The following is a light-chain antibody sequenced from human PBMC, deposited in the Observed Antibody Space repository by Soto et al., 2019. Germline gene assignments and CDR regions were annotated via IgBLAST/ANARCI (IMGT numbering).Light chain of an antibody. CDR2: DVS. Sequence: QSALTQPASVSESPGQSVTIYCTGTSSDVGGYDYVSWYQQHPGKAPQLLIYDVSIRPSGVSDRFSGSKSGNTASLTISGLQAEDEADYYCNSYTSSSTVAFGGGTKVTVL. CDR3: NSYTSSSTVA. CDR1: SSDVGGYDY. J-gene: IGLJ2*01. V-gene: IGLV2-14*01.